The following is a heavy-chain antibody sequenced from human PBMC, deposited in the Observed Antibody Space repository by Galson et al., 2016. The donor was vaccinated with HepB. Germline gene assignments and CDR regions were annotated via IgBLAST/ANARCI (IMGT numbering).Heavy chain of an antibody. V-gene: IGHV3-23*01. D-gene: IGHD3-10*02. CDR2: ITGSDGST. CDR3: AKEGGISTTMLDYYYHYDMDV. J-gene: IGHJ6*02. CDR1: GFTFTNYA. Sequence: SLRLSCAASGFTFTNYAMSWVRQAPGKGLEWVSGITGSDGSTRYADSVKGRFIISRDNSKDTLYLQMDSLRLEDTAAYYCAKEGGISTTMLDYYYHYDMDVWGQGTTVTVSS.